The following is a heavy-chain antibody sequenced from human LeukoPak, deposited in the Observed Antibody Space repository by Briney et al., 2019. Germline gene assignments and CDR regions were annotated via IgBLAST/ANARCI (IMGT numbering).Heavy chain of an antibody. CDR3: AKDPTGGGSGSRNFDY. J-gene: IGHJ4*02. D-gene: IGHD3-10*01. Sequence: AGGSLRLSCAASGFTFSSYSMNWVRQAPGKGLEWVSSISSSSSYIYYSDSLKGRFTISRDNAKNSLYLQMNSLRADDTAVYYCAKDPTGGGSGSRNFDYWGQGTLVTVSS. V-gene: IGHV3-21*04. CDR1: GFTFSSYS. CDR2: ISSSSSYI.